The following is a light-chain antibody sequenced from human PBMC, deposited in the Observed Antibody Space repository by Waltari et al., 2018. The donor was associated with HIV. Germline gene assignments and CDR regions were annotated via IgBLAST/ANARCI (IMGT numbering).Light chain of an antibody. Sequence: QSVLTQPPPVSGAPGQRVTIPCTGSSSNIGAGYDVHWYQQLPGTAPKLLIYGNSNRPSGVPDRFSGSKSGTSASLAITGLQAEDEADYYCQSYDSSLEVFGTGTKVTVL. CDR2: GNS. J-gene: IGLJ1*01. CDR1: SSNIGAGYD. V-gene: IGLV1-40*01. CDR3: QSYDSSLEV.